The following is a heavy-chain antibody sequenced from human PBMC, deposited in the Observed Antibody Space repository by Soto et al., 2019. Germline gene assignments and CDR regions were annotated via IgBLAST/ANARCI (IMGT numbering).Heavy chain of an antibody. D-gene: IGHD6-19*01. J-gene: IGHJ4*02. CDR2: VSQDGRNT. V-gene: IGHV3-30*03. CDR1: GFTFSDYA. Sequence: VQLVESGGGVVQPGRSLRLSCAASGFTFSDYAMQWVRQAPGKGLEWVAVVSQDGRNTHYADSVKGRFTISGDSSKDTVSLEMTSLRAEDTAVYYCARGGRQWLVTSDFNYWGQGALVTVSS. CDR3: ARGGRQWLVTSDFNY.